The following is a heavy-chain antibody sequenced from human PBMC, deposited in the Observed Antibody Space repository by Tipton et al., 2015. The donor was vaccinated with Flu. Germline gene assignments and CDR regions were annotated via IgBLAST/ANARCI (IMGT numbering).Heavy chain of an antibody. J-gene: IGHJ4*02. CDR3: ACAGHGYYDSSGSDY. Sequence: TLSLTCIVSGGSLSSCGYYWSWIRQHPGKGLEWIGYIYYSGSTDYNPSLKSRVTISVDTSKNQFSLKLTPVTAADTAVYYCACAGHGYYDSSGSDYWGQGTLVTVSS. CDR1: GGSLSSCGYY. CDR2: IYYSGST. D-gene: IGHD3-22*01. V-gene: IGHV4-31*03.